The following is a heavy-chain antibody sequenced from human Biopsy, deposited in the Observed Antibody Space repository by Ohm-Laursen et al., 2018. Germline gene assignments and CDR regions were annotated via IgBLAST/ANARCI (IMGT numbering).Heavy chain of an antibody. CDR2: IDWDDAK. Sequence: PTQTLTLTCTLSGFSLNTRGMSVTWIRQPPGKALEWLARIDWDDAKFNSESLKTRLTISKGTSENHVVLTLSDVAPVDTATYYCARIPILVVPAAIVYRHRRHLQGLDVWGQGTTVIVSS. J-gene: IGHJ6*02. V-gene: IGHV2-70*16. CDR1: GFSLNTRGMS. D-gene: IGHD2-2*02. CDR3: ARIPILVVPAAIVYRHRRHLQGLDV.